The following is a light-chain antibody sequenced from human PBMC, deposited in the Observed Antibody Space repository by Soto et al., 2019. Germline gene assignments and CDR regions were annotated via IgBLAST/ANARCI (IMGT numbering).Light chain of an antibody. CDR1: QSISDR. J-gene: IGKJ1*01. Sequence: DIQVTQSPSSLSASVGDRVTITCRASQSISDRLAWYQQKPGKAPKLLIYKASTLKSGVPSRFSGSGSGTEFTLTISSLQPDDFATYYCQQYNSYSTFGQGTKVDI. V-gene: IGKV1-5*03. CDR2: KAS. CDR3: QQYNSYST.